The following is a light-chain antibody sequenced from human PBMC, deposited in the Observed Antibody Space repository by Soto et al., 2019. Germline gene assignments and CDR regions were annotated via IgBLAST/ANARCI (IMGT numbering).Light chain of an antibody. J-gene: IGKJ1*01. CDR1: QSITSGY. Sequence: EIVLTQSPGTLSLSPGERATLSCRSSQSITSGYLAWYQQKPGQAPRLLIYGAFNRATGIPDRCSGSRSGGDFSLTTSRLAPEDFGVSYCPQYRASPPSWTFGQGTKVDIK. CDR2: GAF. CDR3: PQYRASPPSWT. V-gene: IGKV3-20*01.